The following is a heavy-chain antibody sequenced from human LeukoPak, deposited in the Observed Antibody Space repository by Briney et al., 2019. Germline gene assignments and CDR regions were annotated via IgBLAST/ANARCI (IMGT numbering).Heavy chain of an antibody. Sequence: PGGSLRLSCAASGFSFGSYAMSWVRQAPGEGLEWISTISGRGGSTYYADSVQGRFTISRDNSKDTLYLQMYSLRVEDTAAYYCAKDLVRLGETALVGSPYWGQGTLVTVSS. D-gene: IGHD5-18*01. CDR3: AKDLVRLGETALVGSPY. CDR2: ISGRGGST. CDR1: GFSFGSYA. J-gene: IGHJ4*02. V-gene: IGHV3-23*01.